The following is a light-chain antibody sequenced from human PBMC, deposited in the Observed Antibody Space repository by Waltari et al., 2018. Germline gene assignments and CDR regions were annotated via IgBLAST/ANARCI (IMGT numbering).Light chain of an antibody. CDR2: DAS. J-gene: IGKJ1*01. Sequence: DIQMTQSPSSLSASVGDRVTITFQASQDISNYLNWYQQKPGKAPKLLIYDASNLETGVPSRFSVSGSWTDFTFTISSLQPEDIATYYCQQYDNLPRTFGQGTKVEIK. V-gene: IGKV1-33*01. CDR3: QQYDNLPRT. CDR1: QDISNY.